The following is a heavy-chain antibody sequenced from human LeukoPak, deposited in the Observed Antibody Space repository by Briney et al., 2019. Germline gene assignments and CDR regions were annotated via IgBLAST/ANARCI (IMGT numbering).Heavy chain of an antibody. J-gene: IGHJ4*02. CDR2: VSYSGNT. CDR1: GGSISGYY. Sequence: PSETLSLTCSVSGGSISGYYWSWIRQPPGKGLEWIAYVSYSGNTNYTPSFKNRVSISVDTSKNRFSLQLRSVTAADTAFYYCARAGRFTSGRSYFFDNWGQGTLVTVS. V-gene: IGHV4-59*13. D-gene: IGHD3-3*01. CDR3: ARAGRFTSGRSYFFDN.